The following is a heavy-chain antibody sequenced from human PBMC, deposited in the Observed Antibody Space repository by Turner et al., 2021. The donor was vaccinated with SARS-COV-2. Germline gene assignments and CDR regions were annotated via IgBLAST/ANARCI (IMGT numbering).Heavy chain of an antibody. CDR3: ARGHLEVVLTKYYYRGLDD. V-gene: IGHV4-34*01. Sequence: QVQLQQCGAGPLKPSEPLPLTCAVSGGSLSGYHCSWVRQSPGKGLEWIGEMNHRRNTKYNTTLESRVTRSVDTPKNQLYQKVTSVTASDTAVYYCARGHLEVVLTKYYYRGLDDWGQGTTVTVSS. J-gene: IGHJ6*02. D-gene: IGHD3-22*01. CDR2: MNHRRNT. CDR1: GGSLSGYH.